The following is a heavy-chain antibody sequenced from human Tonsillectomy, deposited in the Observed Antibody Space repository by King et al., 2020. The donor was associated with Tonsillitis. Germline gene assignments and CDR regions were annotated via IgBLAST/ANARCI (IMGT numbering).Heavy chain of an antibody. J-gene: IGHJ5*02. V-gene: IGHV5-10-1*01. CDR1: GYSFTSYW. D-gene: IGHD3-10*01. CDR3: ARHVHTTGVLGWFDP. CDR2: IDPSDSYT. Sequence: VQLVESGAEVKKPGESLRISCKGSGYSFTSYWISWVRQMPGKGLEWMGRIDPSDSYTNYSPSFQGHVTISADKSISTAYLQWSSLKASDTAMYYCARHVHTTGVLGWFDPWGQGTLVTVSS.